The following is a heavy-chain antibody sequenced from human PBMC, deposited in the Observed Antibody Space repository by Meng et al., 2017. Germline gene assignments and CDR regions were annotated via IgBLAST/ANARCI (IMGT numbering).Heavy chain of an antibody. Sequence: VQLVESGGGLVRAGGSLGLSCAASGFTVSSNYMSWVRQAPGKGLEWVSVIYSGGSTYYADSVKGRFTISRDNSKNTLYLQMNSLRAEDTAVYYCARDLGYWGQGTLVTVSS. J-gene: IGHJ4*02. CDR3: ARDLGY. V-gene: IGHV3-66*01. D-gene: IGHD3-16*01. CDR1: GFTVSSNY. CDR2: IYSGGST.